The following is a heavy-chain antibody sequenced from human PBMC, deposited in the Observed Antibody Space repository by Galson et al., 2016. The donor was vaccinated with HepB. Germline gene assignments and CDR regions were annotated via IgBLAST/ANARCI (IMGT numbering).Heavy chain of an antibody. CDR1: GFTFSNYA. V-gene: IGHV3-23*01. J-gene: IGHJ5*02. Sequence: SLRLSCAASGFTFSNYAMTWVRQAPGKGLDWVSTISGSGGDTYYADSVKGRFTISRDNSKNTLYLQMDSLRAEDTAIYYCAKDGRLQIGADPWGQGTPVTVSS. CDR3: AKDGRLQIGADP. D-gene: IGHD3-10*01. CDR2: ISGSGGDT.